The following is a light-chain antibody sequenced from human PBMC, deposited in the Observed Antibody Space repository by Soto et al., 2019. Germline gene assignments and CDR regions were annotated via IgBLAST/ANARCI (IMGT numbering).Light chain of an antibody. J-gene: IGKJ5*01. CDR3: QQYNNWPPIT. Sequence: EIVMTQSPATLSVSPGERATLSCRASQSVSSNLAWYQQKPGQAPRLLIYGASTRATGIPARFSGSGSGTEFTLIISSLQSEDFSVYYCQQYNNWPPITYGHGTRLEIK. CDR1: QSVSSN. CDR2: GAS. V-gene: IGKV3-15*01.